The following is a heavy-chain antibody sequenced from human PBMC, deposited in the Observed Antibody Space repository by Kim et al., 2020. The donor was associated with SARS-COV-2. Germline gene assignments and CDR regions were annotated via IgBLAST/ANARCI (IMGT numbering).Heavy chain of an antibody. D-gene: IGHD2-15*01. CDR1: GYSFTSYW. CDR2: IYPGDSDT. CDR3: ASTGYCSGGSCYHFDY. J-gene: IGHJ4*02. V-gene: IGHV5-51*01. Sequence: GESLKISCKGSGYSFTSYWIGWVRQMPGKGLEWMGIIYPGDSDTRYSPSFQGQVTISADKSISTAYLQWSSLKASDTAMYYCASTGYCSGGSCYHFDYWGQGTLVTVSS.